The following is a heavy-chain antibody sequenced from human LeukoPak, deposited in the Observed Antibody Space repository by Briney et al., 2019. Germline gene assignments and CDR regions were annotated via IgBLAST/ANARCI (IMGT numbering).Heavy chain of an antibody. D-gene: IGHD3-22*01. Sequence: SETLSLTCTVSGGSISSYYWSWIRQPPGKGLEWIGYIYYSGSTNYNSSLKSRVTISVDKSKNQFSLKLSSVTAADTAVYYCARVPGYYDSSGRSYGSDYWGQGTLVTVSS. CDR3: ARVPGYYDSSGRSYGSDY. CDR2: IYYSGST. CDR1: GGSISSYY. J-gene: IGHJ4*02. V-gene: IGHV4-59*12.